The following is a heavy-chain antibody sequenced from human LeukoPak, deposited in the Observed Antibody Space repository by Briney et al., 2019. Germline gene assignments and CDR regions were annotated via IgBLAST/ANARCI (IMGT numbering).Heavy chain of an antibody. V-gene: IGHV4-59*01. J-gene: IGHJ4*02. Sequence: SETLSLTCTVSGGSISSYYWSWIRQPPGKGLEWIGYIYSSGSTDYNPSLKSRVTISVDTSKSQVSPKLSSVTAADTAIYYCARDPSTFYFDYWGQGALVTVSS. D-gene: IGHD3-16*01. CDR3: ARDPSTFYFDY. CDR2: IYSSGST. CDR1: GGSISSYY.